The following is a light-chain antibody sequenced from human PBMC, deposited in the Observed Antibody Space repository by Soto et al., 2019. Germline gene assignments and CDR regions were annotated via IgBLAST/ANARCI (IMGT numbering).Light chain of an antibody. V-gene: IGKV1-5*01. Sequence: DIQMTQSPSTLSASVGDRLTITCRASQSISSWLAWYQQKPGKPPKLLIYDASSLESGVPSRFSGSGSGTDFSLTITSLQPDDFATYYCQQAKNFPWTFGQGTKVDIK. CDR1: QSISSW. CDR2: DAS. CDR3: QQAKNFPWT. J-gene: IGKJ1*01.